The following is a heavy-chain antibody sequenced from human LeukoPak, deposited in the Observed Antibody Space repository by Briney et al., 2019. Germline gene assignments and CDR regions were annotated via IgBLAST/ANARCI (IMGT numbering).Heavy chain of an antibody. D-gene: IGHD4-23*01. CDR3: AVIYDYDGNSGFLQSPTEYFQR. CDR1: GGSFSDYY. V-gene: IGHV4-34*01. J-gene: IGHJ1*01. CDR2: INHSGST. Sequence: SETLSLTWHVYGGSFSDYYWSWIRQPPGKGLEWIGEINHSGSTNYNPSLKSRVTISVDTSKNQFSLKLSSVTAADTAVYYCAVIYDYDGNSGFLQSPTEYFQRGGQGTLVTVSS.